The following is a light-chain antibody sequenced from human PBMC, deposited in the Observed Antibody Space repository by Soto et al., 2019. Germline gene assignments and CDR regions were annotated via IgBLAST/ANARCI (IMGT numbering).Light chain of an antibody. CDR2: KAS. V-gene: IGKV1-5*03. J-gene: IGKJ1*01. Sequence: DIQMTQSPSTLSASVGDRVTITCRASQSVDTCLAWYQQKPGKAPHLLIYKASSLDTGVPSWFSGSGSVTEFTLTISSLQPDDFATYYCQQFYRYPWTFGQGTKVEIK. CDR3: QQFYRYPWT. CDR1: QSVDTC.